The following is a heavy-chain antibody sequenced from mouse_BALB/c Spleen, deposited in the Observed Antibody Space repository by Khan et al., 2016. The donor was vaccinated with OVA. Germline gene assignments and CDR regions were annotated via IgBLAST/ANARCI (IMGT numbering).Heavy chain of an antibody. CDR2: INPSNIYT. CDR3: SRVEPVRGNCGAWFAY. Sequence: QVQLQQSGAELARPGASVKMSCKASGYTFTSYTIHWVKQRPGQGLEWIGYINPSNIYTNYNQKFRDKATLTADKSSRTAYIQLSSLTSEDSAVYYCSRVEPVRGNCGAWFAYWGQGTLVTVSA. V-gene: IGHV1-4*01. J-gene: IGHJ3*01. CDR1: GYTFTSYT. D-gene: IGHD2-1*01.